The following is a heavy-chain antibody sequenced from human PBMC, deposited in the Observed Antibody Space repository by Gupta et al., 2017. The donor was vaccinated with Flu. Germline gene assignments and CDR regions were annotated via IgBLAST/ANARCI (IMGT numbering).Heavy chain of an antibody. CDR3: ARGHWDS. CDR2: ISSSGVL. CDR1: GFTLSDHD. Sequence: EVQLVESGGGLVQPGGSLRLSCAASGFTLSDHDVGWVRQAPGKGLEWISFISSSGVLYYTDSVKGRFTISRDNAKNSVYLQMDSLRAEDTAVYYCARGHWDSWGQGTLVTVSS. V-gene: IGHV3-48*03. J-gene: IGHJ4*02.